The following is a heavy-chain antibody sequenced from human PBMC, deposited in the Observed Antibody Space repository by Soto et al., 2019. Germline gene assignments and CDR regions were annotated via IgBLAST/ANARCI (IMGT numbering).Heavy chain of an antibody. Sequence: PGGSLRLSCAASGFTFSSYGMHWVRQAPGKGLEWVAVISYDGSNKYYADSVKGRFTISRDNSKNTLYLQMNSLRAEDTAVYYCAKDNGLLWFGESPPNYGMDVWGQGTTVTVSS. CDR2: ISYDGSNK. CDR1: GFTFSSYG. D-gene: IGHD3-10*01. J-gene: IGHJ6*02. V-gene: IGHV3-30*18. CDR3: AKDNGLLWFGESPPNYGMDV.